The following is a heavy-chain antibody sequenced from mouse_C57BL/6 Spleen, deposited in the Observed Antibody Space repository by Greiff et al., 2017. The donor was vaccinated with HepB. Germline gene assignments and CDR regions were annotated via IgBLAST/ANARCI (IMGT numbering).Heavy chain of an antibody. J-gene: IGHJ2*01. Sequence: QVQLQQSGTELVKPGASVKLSCKASGYTFTSYWMHWVKQRPGQGLEWIGNINPSNGGTNYNEKFKSKATLTVDKSSSTAYMQLSSLTSEDSAVYYCARWSAPSITTVVAPFDYWGQGTTLTVSS. V-gene: IGHV1-53*01. CDR1: GYTFTSYW. D-gene: IGHD1-1*01. CDR2: INPSNGGT. CDR3: ARWSAPSITTVVAPFDY.